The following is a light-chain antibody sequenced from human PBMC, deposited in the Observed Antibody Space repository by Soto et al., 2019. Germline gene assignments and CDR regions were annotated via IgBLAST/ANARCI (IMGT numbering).Light chain of an antibody. CDR1: QDISNY. CDR2: DAS. V-gene: IGKV1-33*01. CDR3: QQYDNLSLT. J-gene: IGKJ2*01. Sequence: DLPMTQSPSSLSASVGDRVTITCQASQDISNYLNWYQQKPGKAPKLLIYDASNLETGVPSRFSGSGSGTDFTFTISSLQPEDIATYYCQQYDNLSLTFGQGTKLEIK.